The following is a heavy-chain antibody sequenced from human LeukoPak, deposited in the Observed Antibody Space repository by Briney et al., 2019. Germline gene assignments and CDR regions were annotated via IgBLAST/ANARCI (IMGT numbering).Heavy chain of an antibody. CDR3: ARKPDPFDI. CDR1: GYTFTTYW. Sequence: GESLKISCKASGYTFTTYWIGWGRQMPGKGLEWMGLIYPSNSETRYSPSFQGQVTISADKSISTAYLQWSSLKASDTAMYYCARKPDPFDIWGQGTMVTVSS. V-gene: IGHV5-51*01. CDR2: IYPSNSET. J-gene: IGHJ3*02.